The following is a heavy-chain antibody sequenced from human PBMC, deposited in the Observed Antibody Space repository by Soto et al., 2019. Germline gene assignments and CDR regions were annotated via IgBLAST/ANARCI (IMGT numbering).Heavy chain of an antibody. V-gene: IGHV3-33*01. D-gene: IGHD3-9*01. CDR2: LWADGSRK. J-gene: IGHJ4*02. CDR1: GFAFSADA. CDR3: VSGSGYWGISDN. Sequence: QVQLVESGGGVIQPGKSLRLSCAASGFAFSADAMHWVRQAPGKGLEWVAVLWADGSRKVYLDSVKGRFSISRDNSKNSLLLQLTNLSIDDTTIYVCVSGSGYWGISDNWGQGTLVSVSS.